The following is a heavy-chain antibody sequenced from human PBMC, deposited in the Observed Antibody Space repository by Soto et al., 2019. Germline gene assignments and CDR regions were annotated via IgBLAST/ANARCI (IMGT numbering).Heavy chain of an antibody. Sequence: QVQLVQSGAEVKKPGSSVKVSCKASGGTFSSYAISWVRQAPGQGLEWMGGIIPIFGTANYAQKFQGRVTITADKSTSTSYMELSSLRSEDTAVYYCARHGHPYGWELGGMPDFDIWGQGTMVTVSS. CDR1: GGTFSSYA. CDR3: ARHGHPYGWELGGMPDFDI. CDR2: IIPIFGTA. J-gene: IGHJ3*02. D-gene: IGHD1-26*01. V-gene: IGHV1-69*06.